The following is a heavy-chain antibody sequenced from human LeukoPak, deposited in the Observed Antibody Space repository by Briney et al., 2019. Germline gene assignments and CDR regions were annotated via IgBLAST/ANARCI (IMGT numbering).Heavy chain of an antibody. CDR2: INHRGGT. Sequence: PSETLSLTCAVFGGSFSDYSWTWICQTPGKGLEWIGEINHRGGTNYNPSLKSRLTISVDTSKNQFSLKLSSVTAADTAVYYCARSSFGSWYVYWGQGTLVTVSS. D-gene: IGHD6-13*01. J-gene: IGHJ4*02. CDR1: GGSFSDYS. V-gene: IGHV4-34*01. CDR3: ARSSFGSWYVY.